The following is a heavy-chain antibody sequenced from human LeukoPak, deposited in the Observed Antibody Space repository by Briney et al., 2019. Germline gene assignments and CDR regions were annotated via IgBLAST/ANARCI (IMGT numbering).Heavy chain of an antibody. CDR2: MNLNSGNT. V-gene: IGHV1-8*03. CDR1: GYTFTSYD. Sequence: GASVKVSCKASGYTFTSYDINWVRQATGQGLEWMGWMNLNSGNTGYAQKFQGRVTITRNTSISTAYMELSSLRSEDTAVYYCARAGYCSSTSCYTVDWGQGTLVTVSS. D-gene: IGHD2-2*02. CDR3: ARAGYCSSTSCYTVD. J-gene: IGHJ4*02.